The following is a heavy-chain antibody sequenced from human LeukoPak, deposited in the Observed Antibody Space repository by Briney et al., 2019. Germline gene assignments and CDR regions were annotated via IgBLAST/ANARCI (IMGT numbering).Heavy chain of an antibody. V-gene: IGHV3-30-3*01. CDR2: ISYDGSNK. CDR1: GFTFSSYA. D-gene: IGHD3-10*01. CDR3: ARESEPRLIWFVGGEHYYFDY. J-gene: IGHJ4*02. Sequence: GRSLRLSCAASGFTFSSYAMHWVRQAPGKGLERVAVISYDGSNKYYADSVKGRFTISRDNSKNTLYLQMNSLRAEDTAVYYCARESEPRLIWFVGGEHYYFDYWGQGTLVTVSS.